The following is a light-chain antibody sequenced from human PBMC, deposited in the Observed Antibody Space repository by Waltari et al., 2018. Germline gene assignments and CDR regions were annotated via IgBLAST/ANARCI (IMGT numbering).Light chain of an antibody. J-gene: IGKJ4*01. CDR3: QQRAKWPLT. CDR2: DTS. Sequence: EIVLTQSPAKLSLSPGERATLSCRASQSVSNYLAWYQQKPGQAPTLLIYDTSNRATDIPARFSGSGSGTDFTLTITSLEPGDSAIYYCQQRAKWPLTFGGGTRVE. V-gene: IGKV3-11*01. CDR1: QSVSNY.